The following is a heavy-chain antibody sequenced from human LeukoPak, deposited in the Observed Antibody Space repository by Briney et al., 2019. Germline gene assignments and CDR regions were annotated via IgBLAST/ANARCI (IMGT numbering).Heavy chain of an antibody. CDR2: ISSSSSYI. J-gene: IGHJ4*02. V-gene: IGHV3-21*01. Sequence: PGGSLRLSCAASGFTFSSYSINWVRQAPGKGLECVSSISSSSSYIYYADSVKDRFTISRDNAKNSLYLQMNSLRAEDTAVYYCARGSYGSGSYTFDYWGQGTLVTVSS. CDR1: GFTFSSYS. D-gene: IGHD3-10*01. CDR3: ARGSYGSGSYTFDY.